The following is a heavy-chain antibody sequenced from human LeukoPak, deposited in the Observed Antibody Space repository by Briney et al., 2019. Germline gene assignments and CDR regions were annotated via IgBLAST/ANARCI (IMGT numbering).Heavy chain of an antibody. CDR3: ASGYGSGWFDR. V-gene: IGHV4-31*03. Sequence: SQTLSLTCTVSGGPIRNGDYYLSWIRQHPGKGLEWIGYIFHSGSTYYNPSLKSRVTMSADTSQNQFSLKLTSVTAADTAMYYCASGYGSGWFDRWGQGTLVTVSS. J-gene: IGHJ5*02. CDR1: GGPIRNGDYY. D-gene: IGHD3-10*01. CDR2: IFHSGST.